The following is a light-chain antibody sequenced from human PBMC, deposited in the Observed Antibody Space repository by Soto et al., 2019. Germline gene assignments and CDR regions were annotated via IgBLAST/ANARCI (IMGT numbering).Light chain of an antibody. V-gene: IGLV2-8*01. CDR1: SSDVGGYKY. CDR3: SSYAGSNNFV. CDR2: EVS. Sequence: QSALTQPPSASGSPGQSVTISCTGTSSDVGGYKYVAWYQQHPGKAPKLMIYEVSKRPSGVPDRFSGSKSGNTASLTVSGLHTEEEADYYCSSYAGSNNFVFVTGTKVTVL. J-gene: IGLJ1*01.